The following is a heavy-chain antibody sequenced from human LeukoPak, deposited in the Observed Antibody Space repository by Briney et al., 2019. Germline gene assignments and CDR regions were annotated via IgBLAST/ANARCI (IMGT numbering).Heavy chain of an antibody. V-gene: IGHV3-7*01. D-gene: IGHD3-22*01. CDR1: GFTFSSYW. Sequence: GGSLRLSCAASGFTFSSYWMSWVRQAPGKGLKWVANINQDGSEKYYLDSVKGRFTISRDNAKSSLYLQMNSLTADDAAVYYCARDRALYDSRRGYYYTEDDYWGQGTLVIVSS. CDR2: INQDGSEK. J-gene: IGHJ4*02. CDR3: ARDRALYDSRRGYYYTEDDY.